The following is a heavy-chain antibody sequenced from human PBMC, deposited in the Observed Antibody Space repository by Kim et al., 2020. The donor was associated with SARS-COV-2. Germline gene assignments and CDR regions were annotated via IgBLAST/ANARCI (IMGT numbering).Heavy chain of an antibody. V-gene: IGHV4-4*02. D-gene: IGHD2-2*02. CDR1: GSSISSSNW. Sequence: SETLSLTCAVSGSSISSSNWWSWVRQPPGKGLEWTGEIFHTGNTKYTASLKSRATISRDKAKNQFSLKVTSVTAADTAVYYCAAEIHEYLHPWRQGTQVT. J-gene: IGHJ5*02. CDR3: AAEIHEYLHP. CDR2: IFHTGNT.